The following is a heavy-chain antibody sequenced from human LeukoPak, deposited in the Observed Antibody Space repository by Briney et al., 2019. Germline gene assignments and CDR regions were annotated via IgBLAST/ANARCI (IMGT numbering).Heavy chain of an antibody. V-gene: IGHV3-30*04. D-gene: IGHD2-21*01. J-gene: IGHJ4*02. CDR1: GFTFTSYS. Sequence: GGSLRLSCGASGFTFTSYSMLWVRQPPGQGLEGVATTLYDGSNRYYADYVKGRFTISRENSNNTLFLQMNSLRPEDTAVYFCARKSLWFKYYDYWGQGIWVTVSS. CDR3: ARKSLWFKYYDY. CDR2: TLYDGSNR.